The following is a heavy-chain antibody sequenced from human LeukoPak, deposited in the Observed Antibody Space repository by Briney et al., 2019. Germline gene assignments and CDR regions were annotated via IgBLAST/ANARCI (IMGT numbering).Heavy chain of an antibody. Sequence: ASVKVSCKTSGYTFIGHYIHWVRQAPGQGLEWMGWINPKNGGANYAPRFRGRVTMTRDRSTSTVYMELTRLTSDDTAVYYCARASFWESPVNWFDPWGQGTLVTVSS. CDR3: ARASFWESPVNWFDP. CDR1: GYTFIGHY. CDR2: INPKNGGA. V-gene: IGHV1-2*07. D-gene: IGHD3-16*01. J-gene: IGHJ5*02.